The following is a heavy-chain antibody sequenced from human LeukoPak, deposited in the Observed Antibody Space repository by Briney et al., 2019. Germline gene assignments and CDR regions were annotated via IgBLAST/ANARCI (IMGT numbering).Heavy chain of an antibody. CDR2: VYYSKTT. CDR1: GGSITSSSAY. Sequence: PSETLSLTCTVSGGSITSSSAYWGWIRQPPGKGLEWIGSVYYSKTTYYNPSLKSRVTISADTSKNRFSLTLGSVSATDTAVYYCVSPRGFSYGYFDYWGQGTLVTVSS. J-gene: IGHJ4*02. D-gene: IGHD5-18*01. CDR3: VSPRGFSYGYFDY. V-gene: IGHV4-39*01.